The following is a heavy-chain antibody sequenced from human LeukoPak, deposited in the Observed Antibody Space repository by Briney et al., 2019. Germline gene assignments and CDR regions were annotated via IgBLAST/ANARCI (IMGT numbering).Heavy chain of an antibody. CDR1: GFTFSSYG. V-gene: IGHV3-33*01. CDR3: ASSHCGSISCYSLGY. J-gene: IGHJ4*02. Sequence: PGGSLRLSCAASGFTFSSYGMHWVRQAPGKGLEWVAVIWYDGSNKYHADSVKGRFTISRDNSKNTLYLQMNGLRAEDTAVYYCASSHCGSISCYSLGYWGQGTLVTVSS. D-gene: IGHD2-2*01. CDR2: IWYDGSNK.